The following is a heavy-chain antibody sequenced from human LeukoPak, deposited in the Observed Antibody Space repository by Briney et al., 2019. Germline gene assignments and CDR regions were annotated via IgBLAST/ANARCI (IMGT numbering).Heavy chain of an antibody. CDR3: AKQTIRISMVRGVTGDY. J-gene: IGHJ4*02. D-gene: IGHD3-10*01. Sequence: PGGSLSLSCAASVFTFSSYGMHWVRQAPGKGVEGVAFIRYDGSNKYYVDSVKVRFTISRDNPKNTLNLQKNSLRGENTSVYYCAKQTIRISMVRGVTGDYWGQGTLVTVSS. V-gene: IGHV3-30*02. CDR2: IRYDGSNK. CDR1: VFTFSSYG.